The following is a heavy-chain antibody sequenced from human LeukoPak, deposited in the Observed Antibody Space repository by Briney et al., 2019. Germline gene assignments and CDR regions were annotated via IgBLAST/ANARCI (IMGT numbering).Heavy chain of an antibody. J-gene: IGHJ6*02. D-gene: IGHD4-17*01. V-gene: IGHV1-69*04. CDR3: ARRPAAGDYYYYGMDV. Sequence: GASVKVSCKASGGTFSSYAISWVRQAPGQGLKWMGRIIPILGIANYAQKFQGRVTITADKSTSTAYMELSSLRSEDTAVYYCARRPAAGDYYYYGMDVWGQGTTVTVSS. CDR1: GGTFSSYA. CDR2: IIPILGIA.